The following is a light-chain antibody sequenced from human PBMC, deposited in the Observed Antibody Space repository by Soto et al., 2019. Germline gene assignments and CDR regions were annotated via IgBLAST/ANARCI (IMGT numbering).Light chain of an antibody. CDR1: QSVSSSY. V-gene: IGKV3-20*01. CDR2: GAS. Sequence: EIVLTQSPGTLSLSPGERATLSCRASQSVSSSYFAWYQQKPGRAPRLLIYGASGRATGIPDRFSGSGSGTDFTLTISRLEPEDFAVYYCQQYGSSPMYTFGQGTKLEIK. J-gene: IGKJ2*01. CDR3: QQYGSSPMYT.